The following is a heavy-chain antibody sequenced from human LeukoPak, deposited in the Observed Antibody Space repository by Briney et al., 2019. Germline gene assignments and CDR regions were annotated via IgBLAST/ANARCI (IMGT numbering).Heavy chain of an antibody. CDR3: ARGGRMTTVVTYYFDY. Sequence: ASVKVSCKASEYNFTNYAMHWVRQAPGERLEWMGWINAGNGNTKYSQKFQGRITITRDTSASTTYMELSSLRSDDTAVYFCARGGRMTTVVTYYFDYWGQGTLVTVSS. J-gene: IGHJ4*02. CDR1: EYNFTNYA. D-gene: IGHD4-23*01. CDR2: INAGNGNT. V-gene: IGHV1-3*01.